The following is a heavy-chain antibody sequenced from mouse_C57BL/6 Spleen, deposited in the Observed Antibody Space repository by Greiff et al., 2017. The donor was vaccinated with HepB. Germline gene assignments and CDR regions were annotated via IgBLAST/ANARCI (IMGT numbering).Heavy chain of an antibody. CDR2: IYPGDGDT. V-gene: IGHV1-82*01. Sequence: QVQLQQSGPELVKPGASVKISCKASGYAFSSSWMNWVKQRPGKGLEWIGRIYPGDGDTNYNGKFKGKATLTADKSSSTAYMQISSLTTEDSAVYFGARWNYYGSSPAWFAYWGQGTLVTVSA. J-gene: IGHJ3*01. CDR1: GYAFSSSW. CDR3: ARWNYYGSSPAWFAY. D-gene: IGHD1-1*01.